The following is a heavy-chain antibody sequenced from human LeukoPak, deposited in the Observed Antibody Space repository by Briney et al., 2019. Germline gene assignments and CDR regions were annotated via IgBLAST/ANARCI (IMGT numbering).Heavy chain of an antibody. CDR1: GFTFSSYW. Sequence: PGGSLRLSCAASGFTFSSYWMSWVRQAPGKGLEWVANIKLDGSEKYYVDSVMGRFTISRDNAKKSLYLQMNSLRDEDTAVYYCARDFFAFGGVIALLDYWGQGTLVTVSS. CDR3: ARDFFAFGGVIALLDY. V-gene: IGHV3-7*01. D-gene: IGHD3-16*02. CDR2: IKLDGSEK. J-gene: IGHJ4*02.